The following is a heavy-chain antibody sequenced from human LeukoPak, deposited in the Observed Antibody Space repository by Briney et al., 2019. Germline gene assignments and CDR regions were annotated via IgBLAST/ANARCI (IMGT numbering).Heavy chain of an antibody. Sequence: SETLSLTCTVSGGSISSYYWSWIRQPPGKGLEWIGYIYYSGSTNYNPSLKSRVTISVDTSKNQFSLKLSSVTAADTAAYYCASLNSSGSLDYWGQGTLVTVSS. D-gene: IGHD6-19*01. CDR2: IYYSGST. CDR3: ASLNSSGSLDY. CDR1: GGSISSYY. V-gene: IGHV4-59*01. J-gene: IGHJ4*02.